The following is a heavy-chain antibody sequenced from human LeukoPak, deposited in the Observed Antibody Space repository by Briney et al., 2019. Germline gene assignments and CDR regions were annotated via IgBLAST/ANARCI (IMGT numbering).Heavy chain of an antibody. D-gene: IGHD6-13*01. CDR3: TRASSWKEGPTFAY. V-gene: IGHV4-34*01. CDR1: DGSFRGYY. J-gene: IGHJ4*02. Sequence: SGTLSLTCGVYDGSFRGYYWTWIRQPPGKGLEWIGEINYSGSTNYNSSLKSRVTISVDTSKNQFSLKLSSVTAADTAVYYCTRASSWKEGPTFAYWGQGTLVTVSS. CDR2: INYSGST.